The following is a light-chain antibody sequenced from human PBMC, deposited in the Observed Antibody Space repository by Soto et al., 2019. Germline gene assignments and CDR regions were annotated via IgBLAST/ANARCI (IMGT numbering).Light chain of an antibody. Sequence: EIVLTQSPGIFSLSPGERASLSCGASQSITSSFLAWYQQKPGQAPRLLIYGASSRATGIPDRFSGTGSETDFTLTINRLEPEDFAVYYCQQYENSPITFGQGTRLEIK. CDR2: GAS. V-gene: IGKV3-20*01. CDR1: QSITSSF. J-gene: IGKJ5*01. CDR3: QQYENSPIT.